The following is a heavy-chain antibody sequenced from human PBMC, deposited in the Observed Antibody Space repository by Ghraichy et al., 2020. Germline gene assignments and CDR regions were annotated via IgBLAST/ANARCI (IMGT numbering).Heavy chain of an antibody. D-gene: IGHD6-13*01. CDR1: GFTFTNYA. Sequence: GGSLRLSCAASGFTFTNYAVSWVRQAPGKGLEWVSAISGSGVSTYYADSVKGRFTISRDNSRNTLYLQMSSLRAEDTAVYFCAKDVSWQQLASLDCWGQGTLVTVSS. CDR3: AKDVSWQQLASLDC. CDR2: ISGSGVST. V-gene: IGHV3-23*01. J-gene: IGHJ4*02.